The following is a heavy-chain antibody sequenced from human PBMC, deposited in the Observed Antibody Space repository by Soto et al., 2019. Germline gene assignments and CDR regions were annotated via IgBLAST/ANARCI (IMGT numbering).Heavy chain of an antibody. CDR3: ARGLTRATRYYYYIMEV. CDR1: GGTFSSYA. V-gene: IGHV1-69*13. CDR2: VIPIFGTA. Sequence: ASVKVSCKASGGTFSSYAISWVRPAPGQGLEWMGGVIPIFGTANYAQKFQGRVTITADESTSTAYMEMRSLRSEDTAVYYCARGLTRATRYYYYIMEVWGQRTTVTVSS. J-gene: IGHJ6*02.